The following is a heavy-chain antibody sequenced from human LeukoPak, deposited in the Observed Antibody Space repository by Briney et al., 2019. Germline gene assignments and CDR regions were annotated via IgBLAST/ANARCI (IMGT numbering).Heavy chain of an antibody. D-gene: IGHD6-19*01. V-gene: IGHV4-39*01. CDR2: IYYGGTT. J-gene: IGHJ5*02. CDR3: ARPEAVSGKGWFDP. CDR1: GVSISGSSYY. Sequence: TSETLSLTCTVSGVSISGSSYYWGWIRQPPGKGLEWIGIIYYGGTTYYNPSLKSRFTIVVDMSKNQFSLHVTSVTAADTALYYCARPEAVSGKGWFDPWGQGTLVTVSS.